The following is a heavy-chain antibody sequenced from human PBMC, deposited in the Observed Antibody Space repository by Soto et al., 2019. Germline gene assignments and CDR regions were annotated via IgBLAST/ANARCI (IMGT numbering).Heavy chain of an antibody. CDR1: GYTFTNYG. V-gene: IGHV1-18*01. Sequence: QVLLVQSGAAVKTPGASVKISCQASGYTFTNYGITWVRQTPGQGFEWMAWINPYNDNTNYAHNLQGRVTMTTDTSKSTVYMELRRLRSDDPAVYYCARVPAYRTRWSSDPWFDPWCQGTLVSVSS. J-gene: IGHJ5*02. CDR3: ARVPAYRTRWSSDPWFDP. CDR2: INPYNDNT. D-gene: IGHD6-13*01.